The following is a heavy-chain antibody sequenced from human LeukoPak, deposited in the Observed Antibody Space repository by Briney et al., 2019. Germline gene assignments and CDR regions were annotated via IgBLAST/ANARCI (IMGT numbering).Heavy chain of an antibody. CDR3: ARDRVVGLGIDNAFDI. CDR2: IIPVFGTA. V-gene: IGHV1-69*13. Sequence: SVKVSCKASGGTFSTYAISWVRQAPGQGLEWMGGIIPVFGTANYAQKFQGRVTITADESTSTAYMELSSLRSEDTAVFYCARDRVVGLGIDNAFDIWGHGTMVTVSS. CDR1: GGTFSTYA. D-gene: IGHD2-15*01. J-gene: IGHJ3*02.